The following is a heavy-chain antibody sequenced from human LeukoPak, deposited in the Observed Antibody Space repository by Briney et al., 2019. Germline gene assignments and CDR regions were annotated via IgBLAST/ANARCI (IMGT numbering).Heavy chain of an antibody. J-gene: IGHJ5*02. Sequence: PSGTLSLTCTVSGGSISSYYWSWIRQPPGKGLEWIGYIYYSGSTNYNPSLKSRVTISVDTSKNQFSLKLSSVTAADTAVYYCARRGYSNWFDPWGQGTLVTVSS. CDR2: IYYSGST. CDR1: GGSISSYY. D-gene: IGHD5-18*01. V-gene: IGHV4-59*08. CDR3: ARRGYSNWFDP.